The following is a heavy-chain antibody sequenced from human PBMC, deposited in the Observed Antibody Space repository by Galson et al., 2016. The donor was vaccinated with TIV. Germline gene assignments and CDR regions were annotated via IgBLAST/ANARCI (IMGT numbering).Heavy chain of an antibody. J-gene: IGHJ4*02. V-gene: IGHV1-24*01. Sequence: SVKVSCTVSGNSLNELVIHWVRQAPGKGLEWMGGFDPEVSKTVYAQMLQGRVTMAADTSRNTAYMELGSLRFEDTAVYYCATVAWFPGLSLDNWGQGTLVTVSS. CDR2: FDPEVSKT. CDR3: ATVAWFPGLSLDN. CDR1: GNSLNELV. D-gene: IGHD2/OR15-2a*01.